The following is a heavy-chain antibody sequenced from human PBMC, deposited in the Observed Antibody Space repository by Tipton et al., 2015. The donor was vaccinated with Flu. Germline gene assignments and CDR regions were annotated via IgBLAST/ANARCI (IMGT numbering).Heavy chain of an antibody. V-gene: IGHV4-39*07. CDR2: IHYGGNT. CDR1: GGSISSSSSY. Sequence: TLSLTCSVSGGSISSSSSYWGWIRQHPGKGLEWIGSIHYGGNTYYNPSLKSRVTISLDTSKNQFSLKLSSVTAADTAVYYCAAEPHSYYYAMDVWGQGTTVTVSS. J-gene: IGHJ6*02. CDR3: AAEPHSYYYAMDV.